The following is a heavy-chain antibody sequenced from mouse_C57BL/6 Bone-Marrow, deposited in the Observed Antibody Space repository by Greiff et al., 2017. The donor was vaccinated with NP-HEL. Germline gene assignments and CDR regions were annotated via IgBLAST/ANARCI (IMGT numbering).Heavy chain of an antibody. V-gene: IGHV1-54*01. J-gene: IGHJ3*01. CDR3: ARGGIHYDYAWFAY. CDR1: GYAFTNYL. D-gene: IGHD2-4*01. CDR2: INPGSGGT. Sequence: QVQLQQSGAELVRPGTSVKVSCKASGYAFTNYLIEWVKQRPGQGLEWIGVINPGSGGTNYNEKFKGKATLTADKSSSTAYMQLSSLTSEDSAVYFCARGGIHYDYAWFAYWGQGTLVTVSA.